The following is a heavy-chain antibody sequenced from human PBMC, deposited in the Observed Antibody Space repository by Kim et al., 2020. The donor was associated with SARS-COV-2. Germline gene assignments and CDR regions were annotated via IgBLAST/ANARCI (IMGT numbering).Heavy chain of an antibody. CDR2: IYNSGST. D-gene: IGHD1-20*01. V-gene: IGHV4-59*01. J-gene: IGHJ2*01. CDR1: GGSISNYY. CDR3: ARLTGNYWYFDP. Sequence: SETLSLTCTVAGGSISNYYWSWIRQLPGKGLEWIGYIYNSGSTSYNPSLKSRVTISGDTSKNQFSLKLSSVTAADTAVYYCARLTGNYWYFDPWGPGTL.